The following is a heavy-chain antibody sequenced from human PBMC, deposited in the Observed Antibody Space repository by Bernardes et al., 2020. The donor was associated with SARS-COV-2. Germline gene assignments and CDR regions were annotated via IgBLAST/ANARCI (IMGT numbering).Heavy chain of an antibody. D-gene: IGHD1-20*01. CDR2: ISESSSPT. J-gene: IGHJ4*02. CDR1: GLPFSHSW. V-gene: IGHV3-11*03. CDR3: ARLNWNDLDY. Sequence: GSLRPSCVASGLPFSHSWMAWVRQAPGKGLEWVSYISESSSPTNYADSMKGRFTISRDNAKNSLYLQMNSLRVDETAMYYCARLNWNDLDYWGQGALVTVSS.